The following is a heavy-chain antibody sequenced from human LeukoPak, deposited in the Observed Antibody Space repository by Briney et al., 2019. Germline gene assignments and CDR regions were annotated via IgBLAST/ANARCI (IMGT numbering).Heavy chain of an antibody. Sequence: KPSETLSLTCTVSGGSISSSSHYWGWIRQPPGKGLEWLGRIYYSGSTYYIPSLKSRVTISVDTSKNQFSLKLSSVTAADTAVYYCAFRGRGVIITSFGFFDYWGQGTLVTVSS. CDR1: GGSISSSSHY. CDR3: AFRGRGVIITSFGFFDY. J-gene: IGHJ4*02. CDR2: IYYSGST. D-gene: IGHD3-10*01. V-gene: IGHV4-39*01.